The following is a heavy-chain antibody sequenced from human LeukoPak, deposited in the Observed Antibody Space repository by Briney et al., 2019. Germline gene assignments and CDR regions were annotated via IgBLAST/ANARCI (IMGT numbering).Heavy chain of an antibody. CDR1: GFTFSSYW. CDR2: IKQDGSEK. V-gene: IGHV3-7*03. J-gene: IGHJ4*02. Sequence: GGSLRLSCAASGFTFSSYWMSWVRQAPGEGLEWVANIKQDGSEKYYVDSVKGRFTISRDNAKNSLYLQMNSLRAEDTAVYYCARDVALYYYDTSGPFDYWGQGTLVTVSS. D-gene: IGHD3-22*01. CDR3: ARDVALYYYDTSGPFDY.